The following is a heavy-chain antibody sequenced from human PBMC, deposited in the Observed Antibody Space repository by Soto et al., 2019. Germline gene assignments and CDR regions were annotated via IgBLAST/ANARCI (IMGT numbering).Heavy chain of an antibody. CDR2: IYYSGST. Sequence: QLQLQESGPGLVKPSETLSLTCTVSGGSISSSSYYWGWIRQPPGKGLEWIGSIYYSGSTYYNPSLKGRVTXXVXTXXNQSSLKLSSVTAADTAVYYCARRQQWLVNRYFDLWGRGTLVTVSS. J-gene: IGHJ2*01. CDR3: ARRQQWLVNRYFDL. V-gene: IGHV4-39*01. CDR1: GGSISSSSYY. D-gene: IGHD6-19*01.